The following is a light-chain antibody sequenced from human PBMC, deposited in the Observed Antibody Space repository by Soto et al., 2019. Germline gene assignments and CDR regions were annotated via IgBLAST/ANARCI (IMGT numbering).Light chain of an antibody. CDR3: QQYYSSPRT. V-gene: IGKV3-20*01. CDR2: TTS. J-gene: IGKJ1*01. Sequence: EIVLTQSPGTLSLSPGERATLSCRAGQSVSSNYFAWYQQKPGQAPRLLIHTTSNRATGIPDRFSGSGSGTDFTLTISRLEPEDFAVYFCQQYYSSPRTFGQGTKVDI. CDR1: QSVSSNY.